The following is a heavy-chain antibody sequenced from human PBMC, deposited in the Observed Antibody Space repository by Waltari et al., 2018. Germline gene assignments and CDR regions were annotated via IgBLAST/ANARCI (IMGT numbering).Heavy chain of an antibody. CDR1: GYTFTSDG. D-gene: IGHD4-4*01. CDR2: ISAYNANT. V-gene: IGHV1-18*01. J-gene: IGHJ4*02. CDR3: ARGGATVTKRFPFDY. Sequence: QVQLVQSGAEVKKPGASVKASCKASGYTFTSDGISWVRQAPGQGLEWMGWISAYNANTNYAQKLQGRVTMTTDTSTSTAYMELRSLRSDDTAVYYCARGGATVTKRFPFDYWGQGTLVTVSS.